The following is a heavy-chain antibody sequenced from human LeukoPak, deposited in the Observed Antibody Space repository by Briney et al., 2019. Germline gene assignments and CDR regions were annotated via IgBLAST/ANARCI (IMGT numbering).Heavy chain of an antibody. Sequence: SETLSLTCAVYGGSFSGYSWNWIRQPPVKGLEWVGETNHSGGTNYNPSLKSRVTISVDTSKNQFSLKLSSVTAADTAVYYCARDRDSSSWFDYWGQGTLVTVSS. CDR1: GGSFSGYS. CDR2: TNHSGGT. CDR3: ARDRDSSSWFDY. D-gene: IGHD6-13*01. J-gene: IGHJ4*02. V-gene: IGHV4-34*01.